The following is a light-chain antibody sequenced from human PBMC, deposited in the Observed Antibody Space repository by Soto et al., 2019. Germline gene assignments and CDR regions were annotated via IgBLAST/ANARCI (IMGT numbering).Light chain of an antibody. CDR1: QSISSW. J-gene: IGKJ1*01. Sequence: DIQMTQSPSTLSPSLGDRVTITCRASQSISSWLAWYQQKPGKAPKLLIYEASTLQSGIPSRFSGTGSGTEFTLTIGSLQPDDFASYYCQHYNSYSGTFGQGTKVDIK. CDR2: EAS. V-gene: IGKV1-5*01. CDR3: QHYNSYSGT.